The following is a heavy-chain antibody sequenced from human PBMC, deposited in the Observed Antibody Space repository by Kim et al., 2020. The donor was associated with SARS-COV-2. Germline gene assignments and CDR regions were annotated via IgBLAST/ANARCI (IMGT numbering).Heavy chain of an antibody. CDR3: ARWLGMLNAFDM. D-gene: IGHD3-10*01. V-gene: IGHV3-33*01. Sequence: GGSLRLSCAASGSTFSSHGMEWVRQAPGKGLEWVAIIWFDGSKTYYIDSVKGRFTISRDNSKNTLYLQMNSLRAEDTAVYYCARWLGMLNAFDMWGQGTMVTVSS. CDR1: GSTFSSHG. J-gene: IGHJ3*02. CDR2: IWFDGSKT.